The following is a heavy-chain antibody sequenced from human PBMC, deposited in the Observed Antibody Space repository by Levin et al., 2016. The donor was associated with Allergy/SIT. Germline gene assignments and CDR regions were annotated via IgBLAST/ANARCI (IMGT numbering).Heavy chain of an antibody. CDR3: ARGYCSSTSCYYIDYYYYYGMDV. CDR2: INPNSGGT. CDR1: GYTFTGYY. J-gene: IGHJ6*02. Sequence: ASVKVSCKASGYTFTGYYMHWVRQAPGQGLEWMGWINPNSGGTNYAQKFQGRVTMTRDTSISTAYMELSRLRSDDTAVYYCARGYCSSTSCYYIDYYYYYGMDVWGQGTTVTVSS. D-gene: IGHD2-2*01. V-gene: IGHV1-2*02.